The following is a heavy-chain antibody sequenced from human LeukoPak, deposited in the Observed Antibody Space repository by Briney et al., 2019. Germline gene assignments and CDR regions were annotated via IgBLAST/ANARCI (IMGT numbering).Heavy chain of an antibody. D-gene: IGHD6-19*01. V-gene: IGHV1-18*04. CDR2: ISAYNGNT. CDR1: GYTFTSYG. J-gene: IGHJ4*02. Sequence: ASVKVSCKASGYTFTSYGISWVRQAPGQGLEWMGWISAYNGNTNYAQKLQGRVTMITDTSTRTAYMELRSLRSDDTAVYYCARDHIAVAGENFDYWGQGTLVTVSS. CDR3: ARDHIAVAGENFDY.